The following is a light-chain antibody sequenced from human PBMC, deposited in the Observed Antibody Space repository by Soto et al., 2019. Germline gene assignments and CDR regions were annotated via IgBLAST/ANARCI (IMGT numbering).Light chain of an antibody. Sequence: QSALTQPASVSGSPGQSITISGTGTSSDVGGYNYVSWYQQHPGKAPKLMIYEVSNRPSGVSNRFSGSKSGNTASLTISGLQAEDEADYYCSSYTSSSTPYVVFGGGTKVTVL. J-gene: IGLJ2*01. CDR2: EVS. CDR3: SSYTSSSTPYVV. V-gene: IGLV2-14*01. CDR1: SSDVGGYNY.